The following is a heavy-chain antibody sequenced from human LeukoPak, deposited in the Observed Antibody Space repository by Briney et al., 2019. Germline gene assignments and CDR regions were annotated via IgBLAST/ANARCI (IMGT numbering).Heavy chain of an antibody. CDR2: INHSGST. Sequence: PSETLSLTCAVYGGSFSGYYWSWIRQPPGKGLEGIGEINHSGSTNYNPSLKGRVTISIDTSKNQFSLKLTSVTAADTAVYYCARGEDIVVVVDAARYYGMDVWGLGTTVTGSS. D-gene: IGHD2-15*01. V-gene: IGHV4-34*01. CDR3: ARGEDIVVVVDAARYYGMDV. J-gene: IGHJ6*02. CDR1: GGSFSGYY.